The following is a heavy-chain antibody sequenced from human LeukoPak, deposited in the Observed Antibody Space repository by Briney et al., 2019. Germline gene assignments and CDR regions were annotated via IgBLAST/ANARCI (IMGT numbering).Heavy chain of an antibody. CDR1: GFTFSGYG. CDR2: ISGNGVST. J-gene: IGHJ4*02. Sequence: GGSLRLSCAASGFTFSGYGMSWVRRTPGKGLEYVSVISGNGVSTHYATSVKGRFTISRDNSKNTLYLQMGSLRAEDMAVYYCARDASDIVVVPAAVGPFDLWGQGTLVTVSS. D-gene: IGHD2-2*01. CDR3: ARDASDIVVVPAAVGPFDL. V-gene: IGHV3-64*01.